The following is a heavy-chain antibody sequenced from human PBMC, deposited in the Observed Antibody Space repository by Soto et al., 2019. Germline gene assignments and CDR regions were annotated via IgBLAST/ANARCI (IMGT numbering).Heavy chain of an antibody. Sequence: SETLSLTCTVSGGSISSSSYYWGWIRQPPGKGLEWIGSIYYSGSTYYNPSLKSRVTISVDTSKNQFSLKLSSVTAADTAVYYCASQGGYIVLVPAAHGLYYGRDVWGQGTRFTAS. J-gene: IGHJ6*02. CDR2: IYYSGST. CDR1: GGSISSSSYY. V-gene: IGHV4-39*01. CDR3: ASQGGYIVLVPAAHGLYYGRDV. D-gene: IGHD2-2*01.